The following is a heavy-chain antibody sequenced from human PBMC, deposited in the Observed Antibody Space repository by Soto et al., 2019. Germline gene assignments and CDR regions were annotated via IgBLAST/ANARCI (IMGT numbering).Heavy chain of an antibody. Sequence: EVQLVESGGALVQPGGSLRLSCAASGFTFSDYSMNWVRQAPGKGLEWISYISASSVYYADSVRGRFTISRDNAKNSLYLQINSLRDEDTAVYYCARDFHYAFDYWGQGTLLTVSS. D-gene: IGHD2-2*01. CDR3: ARDFHYAFDY. CDR2: ISASSV. J-gene: IGHJ4*02. V-gene: IGHV3-48*02. CDR1: GFTFSDYS.